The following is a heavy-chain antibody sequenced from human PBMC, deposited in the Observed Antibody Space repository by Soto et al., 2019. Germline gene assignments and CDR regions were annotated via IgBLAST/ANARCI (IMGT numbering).Heavy chain of an antibody. Sequence: ASVKVSCTASGGTFSSYTISWVRQAPGQGLEWMGRIIPILGIANYAQKFQGRVTITADKSTSTAYMELSSLRSEDTAVYYCASMTTVTTDYYYYYMDVWGKGTTVTVSS. D-gene: IGHD4-4*01. CDR1: GGTFSSYT. V-gene: IGHV1-69*02. CDR3: ASMTTVTTDYYYYYMDV. J-gene: IGHJ6*03. CDR2: IIPILGIA.